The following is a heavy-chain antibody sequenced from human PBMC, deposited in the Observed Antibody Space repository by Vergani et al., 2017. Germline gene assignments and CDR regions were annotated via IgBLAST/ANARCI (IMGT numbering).Heavy chain of an antibody. J-gene: IGHJ6*02. CDR3: ARLSIAALLEDYYGMDV. Sequence: QLQLQESGPGLVKPSETLSLTCTVSGGSISSSSYYWGWIRQPPGKGLEWIGSIYYSGSTYYNPSLKSRVTISVDTSKNQFSLKLSSVTAADTAVYYCARLSIAALLEDYYGMDVWGQGTTVTVSS. CDR2: IYYSGST. D-gene: IGHD6-6*01. CDR1: GGSISSSSYY. V-gene: IGHV4-39*01.